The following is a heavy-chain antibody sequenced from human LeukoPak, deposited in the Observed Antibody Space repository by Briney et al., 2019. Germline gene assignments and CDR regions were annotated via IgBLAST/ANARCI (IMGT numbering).Heavy chain of an antibody. CDR1: GGSISSGSYY. J-gene: IGHJ3*02. CDR2: IYTSGST. V-gene: IGHV4-61*02. Sequence: SETLSLTCTVSGGSISSGSYYWSWIRQPAGKGLEWIGRIYTSGSTNYNPSLKSRVTISVDTSKNQFSLKLSSVTAADTAVYYCARGKGVLRFLEWAKLDIWGQGTMVTVSS. D-gene: IGHD3-3*01. CDR3: ARGKGVLRFLEWAKLDI.